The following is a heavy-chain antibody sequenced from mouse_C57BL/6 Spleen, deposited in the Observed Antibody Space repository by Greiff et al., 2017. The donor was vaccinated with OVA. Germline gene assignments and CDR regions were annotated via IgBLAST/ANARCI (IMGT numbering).Heavy chain of an antibody. V-gene: IGHV1-22*01. D-gene: IGHD4-1*01. Sequence: VQLKESGPELVKPGASVKMSCKASGYTFTDYNMHWVKQSHGKSLEWIGYINPNNGGTSYNQKFKGKATLTVNKSSSTAYMELRSLTSEDSAVYYCARTGYYAMDYWGQGTSVTVSS. CDR2: INPNNGGT. CDR1: GYTFTDYN. J-gene: IGHJ4*01. CDR3: ARTGYYAMDY.